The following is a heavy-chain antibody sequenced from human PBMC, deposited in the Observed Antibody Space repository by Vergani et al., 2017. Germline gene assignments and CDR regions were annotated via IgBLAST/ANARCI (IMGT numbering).Heavy chain of an antibody. J-gene: IGHJ4*02. CDR1: GITFSSYS. Sequence: EVQLVESGGGLVKPGGSLRLSCAASGITFSSYSMNWVRQAPGKGLEWVSSISSSSSYIYYADSVKGRFTISRDNAKNSLYLQMNSLRAEDTAVYYCARDRGYGGKRSQKGVFDYWGQGTLVTVSS. CDR3: ARDRGYGGKRSQKGVFDY. CDR2: ISSSSSYI. D-gene: IGHD4-23*01. V-gene: IGHV3-21*01.